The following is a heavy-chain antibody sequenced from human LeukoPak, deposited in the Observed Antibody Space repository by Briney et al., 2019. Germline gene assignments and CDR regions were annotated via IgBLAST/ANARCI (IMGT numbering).Heavy chain of an antibody. CDR3: ASGLRFLEWLGAFDI. CDR2: ISSSGSTI. Sequence: GGSLRLSCAASGFTFSDYYMCWIRQAPGKGLEWVSYISSSGSTIYYADSVKGRFTISRDNAKNSLYLQMNSLRAEDTSVYYCASGLRFLEWLGAFDIWGQGTMVTVSS. CDR1: GFTFSDYY. J-gene: IGHJ3*02. V-gene: IGHV3-11*04. D-gene: IGHD3-3*01.